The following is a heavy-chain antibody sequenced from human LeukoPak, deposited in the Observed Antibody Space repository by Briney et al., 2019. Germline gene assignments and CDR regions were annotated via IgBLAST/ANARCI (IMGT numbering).Heavy chain of an antibody. D-gene: IGHD1-26*01. CDR2: IHYSGST. V-gene: IGHV4-59*11. CDR3: ARVRLVGATDYFDY. Sequence: SETLSVTCTVSGDSISSHYWSWIRQPPGKGLEWIGYIHYSGSTNYNPSLKSRVTISIDTSKNQFSLKVTSVTAADTALYYCARVRLVGATDYFDYWGQGTLVTVSS. CDR1: GDSISSHY. J-gene: IGHJ4*02.